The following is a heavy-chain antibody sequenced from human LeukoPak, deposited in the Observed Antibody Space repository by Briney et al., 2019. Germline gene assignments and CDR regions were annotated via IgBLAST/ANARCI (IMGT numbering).Heavy chain of an antibody. J-gene: IGHJ4*02. CDR2: ISKDGSNK. CDR3: ARDFAWLADY. Sequence: GGALRLSCAASGFTFSRYAMHWVRQAPGKGLDWVAVISKDGSNKCYADSVKGRFTISRDNSKNTLYLQMDSLRAEDTAVYYCARDFAWLADYWGQGTLVTVSS. V-gene: IGHV3-30-3*01. D-gene: IGHD6-19*01. CDR1: GFTFSRYA.